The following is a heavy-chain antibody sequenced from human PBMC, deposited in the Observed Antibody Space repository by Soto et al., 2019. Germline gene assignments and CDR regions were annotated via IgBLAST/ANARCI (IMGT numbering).Heavy chain of an antibody. D-gene: IGHD2-15*01. CDR1: GFHFISYG. V-gene: IGHV3-30*18. CDR2: ISYDGSNK. CDR3: AKLVGYCSGGDFCGMDV. J-gene: IGHJ6*02. Sequence: PRGALILSCAASGFHFISYGMQWVRQAPGKGLEWVAVISYDGSNKYYADSVKGRFTISRDNSKNTLYLQMNSLRAEDTAVYYCAKLVGYCSGGDFCGMDVWGQGTTVTVSS.